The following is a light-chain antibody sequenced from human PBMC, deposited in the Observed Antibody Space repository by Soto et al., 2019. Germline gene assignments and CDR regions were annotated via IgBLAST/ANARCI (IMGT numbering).Light chain of an antibody. CDR1: QSVSSSY. CDR3: QQYGSLIT. Sequence: DIVLTQSPGTLPLSPGERATLSCRASQSVSSSYLAWYQQKPGQAPRLLIYGASSRATGIPDRFSGSGSGTDFTLTISRLEPEDFAVYYCQQYGSLITFGQGTRLEIK. J-gene: IGKJ5*01. V-gene: IGKV3-20*01. CDR2: GAS.